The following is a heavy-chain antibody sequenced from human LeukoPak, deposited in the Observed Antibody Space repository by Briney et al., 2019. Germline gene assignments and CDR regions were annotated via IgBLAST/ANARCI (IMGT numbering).Heavy chain of an antibody. CDR3: ASLDDYYGSGSYGNFDY. J-gene: IGHJ4*02. Sequence: SETLSLPCALYGGSFSGYYSSGIRHPPGKGLECIRDINHSGSTNYNPYIKSRVTISVDTSKHQFSLKLSSVTAADTAVYYCASLDDYYGSGSYGNFDYWGQGTLVTVSS. CDR1: GGSFSGYY. V-gene: IGHV4-34*01. CDR2: INHSGST. D-gene: IGHD3-10*01.